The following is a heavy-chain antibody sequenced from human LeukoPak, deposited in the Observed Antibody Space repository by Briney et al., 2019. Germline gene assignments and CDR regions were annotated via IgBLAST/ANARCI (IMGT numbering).Heavy chain of an antibody. CDR3: ARVVSRDYYDSSGYPLNWFDP. D-gene: IGHD3-22*01. CDR1: GGTFSSYA. Sequence: ASVKVSCKASGGTFSSYAISWVRQAPGQGLEWMGGIIPIFGTANYAQKFQGRVTITADESTSTAYMELSSLKSEDTAVYYCARVVSRDYYDSSGYPLNWFDPWGQGTLVTVSS. J-gene: IGHJ5*02. V-gene: IGHV1-69*13. CDR2: IIPIFGTA.